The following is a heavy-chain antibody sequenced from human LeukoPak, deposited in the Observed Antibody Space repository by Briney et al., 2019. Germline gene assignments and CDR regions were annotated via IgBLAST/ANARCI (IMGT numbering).Heavy chain of an antibody. D-gene: IGHD2-2*01. V-gene: IGHV4-59*01. CDR2: IYYSGST. CDR3: ATATLDCSSTSCYDAFDI. J-gene: IGHJ3*02. CDR1: GGSISSYY. Sequence: SETLSLTCTVSGGSISSYYWSWIRQPPGKGLEWTGYIYYSGSTNYNPSLKSRVTISVDTSKNQFSLKLSSVTAADTAVYYCATATLDCSSTSCYDAFDIWGQGTTVTVSS.